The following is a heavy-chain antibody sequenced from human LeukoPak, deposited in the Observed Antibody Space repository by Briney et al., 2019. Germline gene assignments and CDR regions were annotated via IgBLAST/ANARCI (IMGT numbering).Heavy chain of an antibody. V-gene: IGHV1-2*02. J-gene: IGHJ6*02. CDR3: AGGNEDYYYGMDV. CDR1: GYTFTGYY. Sequence: ASVTVSCKASGYTFTGYYMHWVRQAPGQGLEWMGWINPNSGGTNYAQKFQGRVTMTRDASISTAYMELSRLRSDDTAVYYCAGGNEDYYYGMDVWGQGTTVTVSS. CDR2: INPNSGGT. D-gene: IGHD2-15*01.